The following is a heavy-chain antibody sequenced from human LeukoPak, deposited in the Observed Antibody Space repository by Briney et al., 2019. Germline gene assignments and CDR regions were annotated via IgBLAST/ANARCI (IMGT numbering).Heavy chain of an antibody. D-gene: IGHD3-22*01. J-gene: IGHJ3*02. CDR2: IHHSGST. Sequence: PSGTLSLTCAVSGGSISSRNWWSWVRQPPGKGLEWIAEIHHSGSTNYNPSLKSRVTISVDTSKNQFSLKLSSVTAADTAVYYCACLTTADAFDIWGQGTMVTVSS. V-gene: IGHV4-4*02. CDR3: ACLTTADAFDI. CDR1: GGSISSRNW.